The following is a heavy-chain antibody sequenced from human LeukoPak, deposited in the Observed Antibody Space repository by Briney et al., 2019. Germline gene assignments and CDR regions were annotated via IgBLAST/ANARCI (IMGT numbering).Heavy chain of an antibody. CDR1: GGSISSSRYY. J-gene: IGHJ4*02. V-gene: IGHV4-39*07. Sequence: SETLSLTCTVSGGSISSSRYYWGWIHQPPGKGLEWIGSIYYSGSTYYNPSLKSRVTISVDTSKNQFSLKLSSVTAADTAVYYCARVYYYDSSGYPPRFDYWGQGTLVTVSS. CDR3: ARVYYYDSSGYPPRFDY. CDR2: IYYSGST. D-gene: IGHD3-22*01.